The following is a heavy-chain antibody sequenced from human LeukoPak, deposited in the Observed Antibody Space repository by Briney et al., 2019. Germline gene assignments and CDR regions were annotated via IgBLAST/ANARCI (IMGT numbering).Heavy chain of an antibody. CDR3: ASQTVVGATDY. J-gene: IGHJ4*02. CDR1: GFTFSSYW. CDR2: INSDGSST. Sequence: GGSLRLSCAASGFTFSSYWMHWVRQAPGKGLVWVSRINSDGSSTSYADSVQGRFTISRDNAKNTLYLQMNSLRAEDTAVYYCASQTVVGATDYWGQGTLVTVSS. D-gene: IGHD1-26*01. V-gene: IGHV3-74*01.